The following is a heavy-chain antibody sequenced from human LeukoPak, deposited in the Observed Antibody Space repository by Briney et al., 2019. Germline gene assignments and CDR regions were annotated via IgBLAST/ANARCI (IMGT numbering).Heavy chain of an antibody. CDR1: GFSFPYG. J-gene: IGHJ5*02. V-gene: IGHV3-23*01. CDR2: ITNSGENT. CDR3: ANPPNWSDP. Sequence: GGSLRLSCEASGFSFPYGMSWVRQAPGKGLEWVSGITNSGENTYYADSVKGRFTISRDNSKNTLFLEMNSLRVEDTAVYYCANPPNWSDPWGQGTLVTVSS.